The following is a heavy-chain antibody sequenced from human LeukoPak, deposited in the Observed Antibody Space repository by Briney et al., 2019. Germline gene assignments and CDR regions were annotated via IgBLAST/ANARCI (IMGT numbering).Heavy chain of an antibody. V-gene: IGHV3-23*01. D-gene: IGHD3-16*02. J-gene: IGHJ4*02. CDR3: AKTVSGSYSYQGGDY. CDR2: ISGSGENT. CDR1: GFTFSSYA. Sequence: GRSLTLSCAASGFTFSSYAMSWVRQAPGKGLEWVSAISGSGENTNYADSVKGRFTMSRDNSRNMLYLQMNSLRDEDTAKYYCAKTVSGSYSYQGGDYWGQGTLVTVSS.